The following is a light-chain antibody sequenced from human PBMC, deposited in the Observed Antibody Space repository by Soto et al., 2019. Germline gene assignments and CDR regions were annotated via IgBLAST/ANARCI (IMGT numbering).Light chain of an antibody. J-gene: IGLJ2*01. V-gene: IGLV2-14*01. CDR3: SSYTTSDTLVV. CDR2: EVT. Sequence: QSALTQPASVSGSPGQSITISCTGTSSDVGGYKYVSWYQQHTGKAPKLMIYEVTNRPSGVSSRFSGSKSGNTASLTISGLQAEDEAHYFCSSYTTSDTLVVFGGGTKLTVL. CDR1: SSDVGGYKY.